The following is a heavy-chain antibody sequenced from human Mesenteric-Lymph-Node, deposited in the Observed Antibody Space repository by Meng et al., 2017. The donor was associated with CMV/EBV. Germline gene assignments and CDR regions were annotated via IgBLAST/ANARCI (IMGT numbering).Heavy chain of an antibody. D-gene: IGHD4-11*01. CDR1: GFTFSSYS. Sequence: GESLKISCGASGFTFSSYSMNWVRQAPGKGLEWVSSISSSSSYIYYADSVKGRFTISRDNSNNALYLQMNSLRAEDTAVYYCARGGFSNSDYYGMDVWGQGTTVTVSS. CDR3: ARGGFSNSDYYGMDV. V-gene: IGHV3-21*01. CDR2: ISSSSSYI. J-gene: IGHJ6*02.